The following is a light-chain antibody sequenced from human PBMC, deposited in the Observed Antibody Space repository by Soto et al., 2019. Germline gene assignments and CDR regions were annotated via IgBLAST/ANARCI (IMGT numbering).Light chain of an antibody. CDR1: ESIRTW. Sequence: DIQMTQSPTTLSASIGDRVTITFRASESIRTWLAWYQHKPGKAPKFLIYDASTLESGVPSRFSDSGSGTEFTLTISSLQPDDFATYYCQQYNNYPRTFGQGTKVDIK. J-gene: IGKJ1*01. CDR3: QQYNNYPRT. CDR2: DAS. V-gene: IGKV1-5*01.